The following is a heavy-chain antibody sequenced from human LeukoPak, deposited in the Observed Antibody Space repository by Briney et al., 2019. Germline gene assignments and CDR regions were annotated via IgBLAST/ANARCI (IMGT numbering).Heavy chain of an antibody. CDR3: ASQRDYVLDI. V-gene: IGHV4-39*01. CDR1: GGSIRSTSYY. CDR2: IYYSGST. J-gene: IGHJ3*02. Sequence: PSETLSLTCAVSGGSIRSTSYYWAWIRQPPGKGVEWIGSIYYSGSTYYNPSLKSRVTVSVDTSKNQFSLKLSSVTAADTAVYYCASQRDYVLDIWGQGTMVTSSS. D-gene: IGHD3-10*02.